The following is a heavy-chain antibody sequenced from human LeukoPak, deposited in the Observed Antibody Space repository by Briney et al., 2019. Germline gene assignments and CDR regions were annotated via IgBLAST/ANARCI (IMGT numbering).Heavy chain of an antibody. J-gene: IGHJ5*02. D-gene: IGHD4-17*01. Sequence: ASVKVSCKASGGTFSSYGISWVRQAPGQGLEWMGGTIPIFGTVNYAERFQGRVTITADESTSTAYMELSSLRSEDTAVYYCAIVGAAVTTFSWFDPWGQGTLVTVSS. CDR2: TIPIFGTV. V-gene: IGHV1-69*01. CDR3: AIVGAAVTTFSWFDP. CDR1: GGTFSSYG.